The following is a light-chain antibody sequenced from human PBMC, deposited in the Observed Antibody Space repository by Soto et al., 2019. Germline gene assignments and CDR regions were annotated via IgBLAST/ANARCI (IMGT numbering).Light chain of an antibody. CDR3: AAWDDSLSGLV. CDR2: RNN. Sequence: HSVLTQPPSASGTPGQRVTISCSGSSSNIGGNYVYWYQQVPGTAPKLLIYRNNQRPSGVPDRFSGSKSGTSASLAISGLRSEDEADYYCAAWDDSLSGLVFGGGTKVTVL. V-gene: IGLV1-47*01. J-gene: IGLJ3*02. CDR1: SSNIGGNY.